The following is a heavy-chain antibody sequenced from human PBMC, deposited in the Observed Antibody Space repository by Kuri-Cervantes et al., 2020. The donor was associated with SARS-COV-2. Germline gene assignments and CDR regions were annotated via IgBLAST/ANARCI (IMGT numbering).Heavy chain of an antibody. Sequence: ESLKISCTVSGGSISSSSYYWGWIRQPPGKGLEWIGYIYYSGSTNYNPSLKSRVTISVDTSKNQFSLKLSSVTAADTAVYYCARGWDYGSGSYYPRGDYGMDVWGQGTTVTVSS. J-gene: IGHJ6*02. V-gene: IGHV4-61*05. CDR2: IYYSGST. CDR1: GGSISSSSYY. D-gene: IGHD3-10*01. CDR3: ARGWDYGSGSYYPRGDYGMDV.